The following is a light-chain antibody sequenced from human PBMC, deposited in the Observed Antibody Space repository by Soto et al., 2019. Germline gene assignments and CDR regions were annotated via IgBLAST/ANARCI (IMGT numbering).Light chain of an antibody. J-gene: IGLJ1*01. CDR1: SSDIGAYDH. CDR3: ISYTVSRSYV. CDR2: SVS. Sequence: HSVLTQPASVSGSPGQSITISCSGTSSDIGAYDHVAWFQQFPGKTPKLIIYSVSNRPSGVSYRFSGSKSGNTASLTISGLQAEDEADYYCISYTVSRSYVFGTGTKVTV. V-gene: IGLV2-14*01.